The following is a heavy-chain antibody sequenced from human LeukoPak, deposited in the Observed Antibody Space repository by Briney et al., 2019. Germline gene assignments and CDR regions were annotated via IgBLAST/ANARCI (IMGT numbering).Heavy chain of an antibody. J-gene: IGHJ2*01. D-gene: IGHD2/OR15-2a*01. CDR3: VRDEAEFGNRQWYFDL. V-gene: IGHV4-34*01. Sequence: SETLSLTCAVYGGSFSGYYWSWIRQPPGKGLEWIGSVYHGGTTYYNPSLQSRVGISADMSRNQFSLRLNSMTAADTAVYYCVRDEAEFGNRQWYFDLWGRGTLVIVSS. CDR1: GGSFSGYY. CDR2: VYHGGTT.